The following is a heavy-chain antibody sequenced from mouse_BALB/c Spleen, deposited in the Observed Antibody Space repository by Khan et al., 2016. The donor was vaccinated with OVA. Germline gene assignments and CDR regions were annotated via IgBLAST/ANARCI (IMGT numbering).Heavy chain of an antibody. CDR1: GYTFTDYY. CDR2: ISPGGDNT. J-gene: IGHJ3*01. Sequence: VQLQESGAELARPGASVKLSYKASGYTFTDYYINWMRQRTGQGLEWIGEISPGGDNTYYNEKFKGNATLTADKSSSTAYMQLSSLTSEDSAVYFCAREWTAWFPYWGQGTLVTVSA. CDR3: AREWTAWFPY. V-gene: IGHV1-77*01.